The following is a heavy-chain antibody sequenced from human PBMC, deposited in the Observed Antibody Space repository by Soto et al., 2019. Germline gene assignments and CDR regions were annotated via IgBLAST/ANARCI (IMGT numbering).Heavy chain of an antibody. CDR3: ARYFWSGYYRSYYYYMDV. V-gene: IGHV1-18*01. Sequence: GASVKVSCKASGYTFTSYGISWVRQAPGQGLEWMGWISAYNGNTNYAQKLQGRVTMTTDTSTSTAYMELRSLRSDDTAVYYCARYFWSGYYRSYYYYMDVWGKGITVTVSS. J-gene: IGHJ6*03. CDR2: ISAYNGNT. D-gene: IGHD3-3*01. CDR1: GYTFTSYG.